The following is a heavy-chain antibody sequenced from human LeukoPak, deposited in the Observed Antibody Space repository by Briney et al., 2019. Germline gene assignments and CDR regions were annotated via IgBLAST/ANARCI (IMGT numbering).Heavy chain of an antibody. D-gene: IGHD5-12*01. Sequence: PGGSLRLSCVASGFTFSNYAMNWVRQAPGKGLDWVSGITGSGGRTYYADSVKGRFTISRDNSKNTLYLQMNSLRAEDTAVYSCAEVGSGNKFDYWGRGTQVTVSS. CDR1: GFTFSNYA. J-gene: IGHJ4*02. CDR2: ITGSGGRT. CDR3: AEVGSGNKFDY. V-gene: IGHV3-23*01.